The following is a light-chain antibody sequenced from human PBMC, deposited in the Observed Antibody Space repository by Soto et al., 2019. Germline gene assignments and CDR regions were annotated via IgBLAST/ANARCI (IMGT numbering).Light chain of an antibody. V-gene: IGKV3-15*01. Sequence: ETVLTQSPATLSVSPGERVTLSCRASETVSTNLAWYQQRPGQAPRLLIYDVSTGATGIPARFSGRRSGTDFTLTINRLEPEDFAVYYCQLYGISPHFGQGTRLEI. J-gene: IGKJ5*01. CDR3: QLYGISPH. CDR2: DVS. CDR1: ETVSTN.